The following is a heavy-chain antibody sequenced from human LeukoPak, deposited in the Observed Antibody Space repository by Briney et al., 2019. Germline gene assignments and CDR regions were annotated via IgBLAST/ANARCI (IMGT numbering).Heavy chain of an antibody. D-gene: IGHD5-12*01. V-gene: IGHV3-21*01. CDR2: ISSSSSYI. J-gene: IGHJ6*03. CDR3: ARVGRGSVAGYYYMDV. CDR1: GFTFSSYS. Sequence: GGSLRLSCAASGFTFSSYSMNWVRQAPGKGLEWVSSISSSSSYIYYADSVKGRFTISRDNAKNSLYLQMNSLRAEDTAVYYCARVGRGSVAGYYYMDVWGKGTTVTVSS.